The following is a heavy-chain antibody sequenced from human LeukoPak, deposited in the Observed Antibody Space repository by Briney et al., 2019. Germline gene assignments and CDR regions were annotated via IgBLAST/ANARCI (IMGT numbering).Heavy chain of an antibody. CDR3: TRRGATGIDY. V-gene: IGHV3-73*01. CDR1: GFTFSSYA. CDR2: IRSKANSYAT. J-gene: IGHJ4*02. D-gene: IGHD5-12*01. Sequence: GGSLRLSCAASGFTFSSYAMSWVRQAPGKGLEWVGRIRSKANSYATAYAASVKGRFTISRDDSKNTAYLQMNSLKTEDTAVYYCTRRGATGIDYWGQGTLVTVSS.